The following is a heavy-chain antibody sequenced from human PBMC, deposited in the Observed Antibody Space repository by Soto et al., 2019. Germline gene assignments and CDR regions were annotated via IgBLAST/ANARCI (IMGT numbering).Heavy chain of an antibody. CDR1: GGPFSSYA. Sequence: SVKASCKASGGPFSSYAISWLRQAPAQGLESMGGVIPIFGTANYAQKFQGRVTMTADESTSTAYMELSSLRSEDTAVYYCATGHSGSSPCFGCWGQGTMVTVSS. J-gene: IGHJ4*02. CDR2: VIPIFGTA. CDR3: ATGHSGSSPCFGC. D-gene: IGHD2-15*01. V-gene: IGHV1-69*13.